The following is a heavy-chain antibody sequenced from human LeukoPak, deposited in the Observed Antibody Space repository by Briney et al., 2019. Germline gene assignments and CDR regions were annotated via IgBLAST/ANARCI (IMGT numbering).Heavy chain of an antibody. J-gene: IGHJ4*02. CDR1: GYTFTSYG. V-gene: IGHV1-18*01. D-gene: IGHD3-22*01. CDR2: ISAYNGNT. CDR3: ARVPPGWDSSPFDY. Sequence: VSVKVSCKASGYTFTSYGISWVRQAPGQGLEWMGWISAYNGNTNFAQKLQGRVTMTTDTSTSTAYMGLRSLRSDDTAVYYCARVPPGWDSSPFDYWGQGTLVTVSS.